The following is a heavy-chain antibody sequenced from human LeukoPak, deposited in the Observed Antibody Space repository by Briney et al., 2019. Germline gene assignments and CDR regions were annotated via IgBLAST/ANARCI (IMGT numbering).Heavy chain of an antibody. D-gene: IGHD3-10*01. CDR1: GFTFSSYA. CDR2: ISYDGSNK. J-gene: IGHJ4*02. V-gene: IGHV3-30-3*01. Sequence: PGRSLRLSCAASGFTFSSYAMHWVRQAPGKGLEWVAVISYDGSNKYYADSVKGRFTISRDNSKNTLYLQMNSLRAEDTAVYYCARDHDTMVRGVIFGYWGQGTLVTVSS. CDR3: ARDHDTMVRGVIFGY.